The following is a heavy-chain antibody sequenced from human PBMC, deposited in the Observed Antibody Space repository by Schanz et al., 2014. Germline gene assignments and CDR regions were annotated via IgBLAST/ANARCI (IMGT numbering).Heavy chain of an antibody. J-gene: IGHJ3*02. D-gene: IGHD5-18*01. CDR2: ISAYNGHT. CDR3: TRGGYSYALSAFDI. V-gene: IGHV1-18*01. Sequence: QVQLEQSGAEVKKPGASVKVSCTASGYTFTSYDINWVRQAPGQGLEWMGWISAYNGHTDYAQKLQGRVTMTTDTSTGTAYMELRSLRSDDTALYYCTRGGYSYALSAFDIWGQGTMVTVPS. CDR1: GYTFTSYD.